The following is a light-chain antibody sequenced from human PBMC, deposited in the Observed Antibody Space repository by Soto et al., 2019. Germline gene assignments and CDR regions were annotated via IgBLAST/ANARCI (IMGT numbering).Light chain of an antibody. CDR1: QVIRHY. V-gene: IGKV1-27*01. CDR3: QQYNSYPYT. CDR2: EAS. Sequence: IQMTQSPSSLSASVLYRVTITFLASQVIRHYLAWYQQKPGKVPKLLIYEASNLQSGVPSRFRGGGSGTEFTLTISSLQPDDFATYYCQQYNSYPYTFGQGTKVDIK. J-gene: IGKJ2*01.